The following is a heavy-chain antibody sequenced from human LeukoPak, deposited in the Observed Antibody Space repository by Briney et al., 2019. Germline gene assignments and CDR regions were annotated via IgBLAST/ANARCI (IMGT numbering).Heavy chain of an antibody. D-gene: IGHD3-10*01. J-gene: IGHJ4*02. CDR2: IYSGGST. V-gene: IGHV3-53*01. CDR3: AGSGSQWDFDY. CDR1: GFTVSSNY. Sequence: GGSLRLPCAASGFTVSSNYMSWVRQAPGKGLEWVSVIYSGGSTYYADSVKGRFTISRDNSKNTLYLQMNSLRAEDTAVYYCAGSGSQWDFDYWGQGTLVTVSS.